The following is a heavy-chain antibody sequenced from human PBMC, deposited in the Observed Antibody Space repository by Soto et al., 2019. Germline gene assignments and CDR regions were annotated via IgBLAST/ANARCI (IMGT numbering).Heavy chain of an antibody. J-gene: IGHJ3*02. CDR2: ISSTGTYI. Sequence: PGGSLRLSCAAFGFTLSPYSMNWVRQAPGKGLEWVSSISSTGTYIYYADSVTGRFTISRDNAEHSLYLQMNSLRAEDTAVYYCVRAAGDCCSTICTVSFDIWGQGTMVTVSS. CDR1: GFTLSPYS. CDR3: VRAAGDCCSTICTVSFDI. V-gene: IGHV3-21*04. D-gene: IGHD2-2*01.